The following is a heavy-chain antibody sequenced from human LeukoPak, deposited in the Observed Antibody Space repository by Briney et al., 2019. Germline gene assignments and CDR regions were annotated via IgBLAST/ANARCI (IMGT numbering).Heavy chain of an antibody. J-gene: IGHJ4*02. CDR3: ARWPHCQDF. Sequence: GGSLRLSCATSGFTFSDFYMSWVRQAPGKGLEWVANINKDGSEEKYVDSVKGRFTISRDNAKNSLYLQMSSLRADDTAVYYCARWPHCQDFWGRGTRVTVSS. CDR2: INKDGSEE. V-gene: IGHV3-7*03. CDR1: GFTFSDFY.